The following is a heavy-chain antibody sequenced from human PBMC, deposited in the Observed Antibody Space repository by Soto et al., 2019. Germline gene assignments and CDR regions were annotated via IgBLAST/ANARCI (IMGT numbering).Heavy chain of an antibody. Sequence: GASVKVSCKVSGYTLTELSMHWVRQAPGKGLEWMGGFDPEDGETIYAQKFQGRVTMTEDTSTDTAYMELSSLRSEDTAVYYCATDRGYCTNGVCYMVVPGMDVWGQGTTVTVSS. J-gene: IGHJ6*02. CDR3: ATDRGYCTNGVCYMVVPGMDV. CDR1: GYTLTELS. CDR2: FDPEDGET. D-gene: IGHD2-8*01. V-gene: IGHV1-24*01.